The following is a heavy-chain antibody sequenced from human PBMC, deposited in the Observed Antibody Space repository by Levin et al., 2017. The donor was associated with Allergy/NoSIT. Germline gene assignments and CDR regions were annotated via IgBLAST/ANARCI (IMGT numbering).Heavy chain of an antibody. V-gene: IGHV4-34*01. CDR3: ARGLYYYGSGSYHKPSFDY. D-gene: IGHD3-10*01. Sequence: SETLSLTCAVYGGSFSGYYWSWIRQPPGKGLEWIGEINHSGSTNYNPSLKSRVTISVDTSKNQFSLKLSSVTAADTAVYYCARGLYYYGSGSYHKPSFDYWGQGTLVTVSS. J-gene: IGHJ4*02. CDR1: GGSFSGYY. CDR2: INHSGST.